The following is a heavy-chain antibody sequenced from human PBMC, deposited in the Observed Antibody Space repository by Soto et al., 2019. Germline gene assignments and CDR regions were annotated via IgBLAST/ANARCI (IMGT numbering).Heavy chain of an antibody. CDR1: GFTFSSYR. V-gene: IGHV3-21*01. CDR2: ISSSSSYI. CDR3: ARELGQKFDY. Sequence: GSLRLSFAASGFTFSSYRMNWVRQAPGKGLEWVSSISSSSSYIYYADSVKGRFTISRDNAKNSLYLQMNSLRAEDTAVYYCARELGQKFDYWGQGTLVTVSS. J-gene: IGHJ4*02.